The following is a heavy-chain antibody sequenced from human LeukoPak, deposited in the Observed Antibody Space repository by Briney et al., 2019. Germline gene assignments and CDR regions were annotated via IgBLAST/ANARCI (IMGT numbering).Heavy chain of an antibody. Sequence: PGGSLKLSCAASGFTLSGSTMHWVRQASGKGLEWIGRIRSKVSSYATAYAASVKGRFTISRDDAKNTAYLQMDSLKTEDTAVYYCTSPQADSGATYFRHWGQGTLVTVSS. J-gene: IGHJ1*01. CDR2: IRSKVSSYAT. CDR1: GFTLSGST. CDR3: TSPQADSGATYFRH. D-gene: IGHD6-19*01. V-gene: IGHV3-73*01.